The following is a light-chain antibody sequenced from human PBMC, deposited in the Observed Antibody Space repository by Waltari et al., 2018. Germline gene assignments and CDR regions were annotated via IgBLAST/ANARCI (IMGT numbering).Light chain of an antibody. V-gene: IGLV2-14*03. CDR2: DVS. J-gene: IGLJ2*01. Sequence: QSALTQPASVSGSPGQSITISCTGTSSDVGAYNYVSWYQQPPGKAPKLIIYDVSYRPSGIFNRFSGSKSGNTASLSISGLQTEDEADYYCSSYTTTSTRLFGGGTKLTVL. CDR1: SSDVGAYNY. CDR3: SSYTTTSTRL.